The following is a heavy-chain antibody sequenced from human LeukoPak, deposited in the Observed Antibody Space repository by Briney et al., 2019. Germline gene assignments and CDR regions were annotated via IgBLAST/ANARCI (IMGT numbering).Heavy chain of an antibody. CDR3: ARGRGVVPADYYYYMDV. D-gene: IGHD2-2*01. CDR1: GGTFSSYA. V-gene: IGHV1-69*04. Sequence: ASVKVSCKASGGTFSSYAISWVRQAPGQGLEWMGRIIPILGIANYAQKFQGRVTITADKSTSTAYMELSSLRSEDTAVYYCARGRGVVPADYYYYMDVWGKGTTVTVSS. CDR2: IIPILGIA. J-gene: IGHJ6*03.